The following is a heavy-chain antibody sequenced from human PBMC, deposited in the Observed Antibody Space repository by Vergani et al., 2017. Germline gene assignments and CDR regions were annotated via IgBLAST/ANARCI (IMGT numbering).Heavy chain of an antibody. D-gene: IGHD4-23*01. CDR1: GGSRSGYY. CDR2: MYHSGST. CDR3: ASDTHGGQRADR. V-gene: IGHV4-59*01. Sequence: QVRLQESGPGPVKPSATLPLTCSLPGGSRSGYYWSWILQPPGKELGWIVYMYHSGSTNYNPYLINRVTISVDTSKNQFSLTLTPVTAAETAVYYCASDTHGGQRADRWGQGILVTVTS. J-gene: IGHJ5*02.